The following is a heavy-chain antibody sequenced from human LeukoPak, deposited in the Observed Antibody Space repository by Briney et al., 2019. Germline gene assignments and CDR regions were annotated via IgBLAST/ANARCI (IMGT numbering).Heavy chain of an antibody. CDR3: KVKLGILSGKDF. CDR1: GFTFSNYA. V-gene: IGHV3-23*01. Sequence: PGGSLRLSCAASGFTFSNYAMSWVRQAPGKGLEWVSTISGSGGGTFYADSVKGRFTISRDNFRSTLSLQMNNLRADDTAVYFCKVKLGILSGKDFWGQGTLVTVSS. J-gene: IGHJ4*02. D-gene: IGHD1-26*01. CDR2: ISGSGGGT.